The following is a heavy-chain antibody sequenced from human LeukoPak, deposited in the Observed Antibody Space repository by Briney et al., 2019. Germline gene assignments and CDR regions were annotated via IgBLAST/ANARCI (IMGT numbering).Heavy chain of an antibody. CDR3: ARHGPFKYYFDY. Sequence: SVKVSCKASGGTFSSYAISWVRQAPGQGLEWMGGIIPIFGTANYAQKFQGRVTITADESTSTAYMELSSLRSEDTAVYYCARHGPFKYYFDYWGQGTLVTVSS. V-gene: IGHV1-69*13. D-gene: IGHD5-24*01. CDR1: GGTFSSYA. J-gene: IGHJ4*02. CDR2: IIPIFGTA.